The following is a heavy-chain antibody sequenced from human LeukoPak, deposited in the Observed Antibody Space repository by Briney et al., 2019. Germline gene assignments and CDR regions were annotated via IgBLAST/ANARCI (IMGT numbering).Heavy chain of an antibody. V-gene: IGHV6-1*01. CDR3: AGGPGSLLH. Sequence: SQTLSLTCAISRDSVSSNSVAWNWIRQSPSRGLEWLGRTYYRSKWYNGYAVSVKSRITINPDTSKNQFSLHLNSVTPEDTAVYYCAGGPGSLLHWGQGILVTVSS. CDR2: TYYRSKWYN. J-gene: IGHJ4*02. CDR1: RDSVSSNSVA.